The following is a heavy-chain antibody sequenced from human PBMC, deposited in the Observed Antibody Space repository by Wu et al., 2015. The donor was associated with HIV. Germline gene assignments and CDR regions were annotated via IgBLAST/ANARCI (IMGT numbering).Heavy chain of an antibody. CDR1: GGTFSSYA. Sequence: QVQLVQSGAEVKKPGSSVKVSCKASGGTFSSYAISWVRQAPGQGLEWMGWISPFDGSTDSAQRFQGRITMTIDASTRTIYMELRTLTSDDTAVYYCAREQAHPYYFDNWGRGTVVIVSP. CDR3: AREQAHPYYFDN. V-gene: IGHV1-69*05. CDR2: ISPFDGST. J-gene: IGHJ4*02.